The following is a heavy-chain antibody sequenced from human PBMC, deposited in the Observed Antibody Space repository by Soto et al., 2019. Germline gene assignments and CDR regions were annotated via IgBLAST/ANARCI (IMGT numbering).Heavy chain of an antibody. D-gene: IGHD3-9*01. Sequence: EVQLLESGGGLAQPGGSLRLSCAASGFTFSSYAMSWVRQAPGKGLEWVSGISGSGGSTYYADSVKGRFTISRDNSKNTLYLQMNSLRAEDTAVYYCAKGGHYDILTGHSLRGYFDYWGQGTLVTVSS. CDR2: ISGSGGST. J-gene: IGHJ4*02. CDR1: GFTFSSYA. CDR3: AKGGHYDILTGHSLRGYFDY. V-gene: IGHV3-23*01.